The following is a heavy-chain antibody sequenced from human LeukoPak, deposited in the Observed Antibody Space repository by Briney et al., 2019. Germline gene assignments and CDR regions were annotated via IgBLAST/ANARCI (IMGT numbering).Heavy chain of an antibody. V-gene: IGHV4-4*07. Sequence: PSETLSLTCTVSGGSISSYYWSWIRQPAGKGLEWIGRIYTSGSTNYNPSLKSRVTMSVDTSKNQFSLKLSSVTAADTAVYYCARDRAYSGSYYGPYYYYMDVWGKGTTVTVSS. D-gene: IGHD1-26*01. CDR3: ARDRAYSGSYYGPYYYYMDV. J-gene: IGHJ6*03. CDR1: GGSISSYY. CDR2: IYTSGST.